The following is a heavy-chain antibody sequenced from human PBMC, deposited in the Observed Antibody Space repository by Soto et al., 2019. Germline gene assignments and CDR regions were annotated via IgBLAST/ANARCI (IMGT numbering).Heavy chain of an antibody. D-gene: IGHD6-13*01. J-gene: IGHJ6*03. CDR3: ASLTPYSSSSDYYYYYYMDV. Sequence: SETLSLTCTVSGGSISSYYWSWIRQPPGKGLEWIGYIYYSGSTNYNPSLKSRVTITVDTSKNQFSLKLSSVTAADTAVYYCASLTPYSSSSDYYYYYYMDVWGKGTTVTVSS. CDR2: IYYSGST. CDR1: GGSISSYY. V-gene: IGHV4-59*08.